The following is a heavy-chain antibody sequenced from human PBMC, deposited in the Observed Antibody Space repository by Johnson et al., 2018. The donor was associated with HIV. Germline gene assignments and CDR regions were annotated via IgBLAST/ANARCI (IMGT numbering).Heavy chain of an antibody. CDR1: GFTFDDYG. Sequence: QMLLVESGGGVVRPGGSLRLSCAASGFTFDDYGMSWVRQAPGKGLEWVAVISYDGSNKYYADSVKGRFTISSDNSKNTLYLQMNSLRAEDTAVYYCAKDVELHGAFDIWGQGTMVTVSS. J-gene: IGHJ3*02. CDR3: AKDVELHGAFDI. V-gene: IGHV3-30*18. D-gene: IGHD1-26*01. CDR2: ISYDGSNK.